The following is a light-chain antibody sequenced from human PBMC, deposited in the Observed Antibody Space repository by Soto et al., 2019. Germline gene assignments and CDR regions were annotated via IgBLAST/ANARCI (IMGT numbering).Light chain of an antibody. J-gene: IGKJ1*01. CDR1: QSISSY. V-gene: IGKV1-39*01. CDR3: KQSYTTPRT. CDR2: AAS. Sequence: DIQMTQSPSSLSASVGDRVTITCRASQSISSYLNWNQQKPGKAPKLLIYAASSLQSGVPSRFSGSGSGTDFTLTISSLQPEDFATYYCKQSYTTPRTFGQGTKVDIK.